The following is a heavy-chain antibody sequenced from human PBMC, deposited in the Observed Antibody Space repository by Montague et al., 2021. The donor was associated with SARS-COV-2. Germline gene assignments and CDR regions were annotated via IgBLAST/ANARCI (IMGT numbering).Heavy chain of an antibody. Sequence: CAISGDSVSSNIAAWHWIRQSPSRGLERLGRTQYTSTRYETYAVSVQSRITITADTSKNQFSLHLTSVTPEDTAVYYCARDLYWAFDAWGLGTTVTVSA. CDR1: GDSVSSNIAA. CDR2: TQYTSTRYE. D-gene: IGHD2-8*02. J-gene: IGHJ3*01. CDR3: ARDLYWAFDA. V-gene: IGHV6-1*01.